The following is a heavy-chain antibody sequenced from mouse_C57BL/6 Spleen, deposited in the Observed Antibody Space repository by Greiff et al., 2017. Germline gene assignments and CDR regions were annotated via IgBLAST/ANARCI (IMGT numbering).Heavy chain of an antibody. Sequence: EVKLQESGPELVKPGASVKISCKASGYSFTDYNMNWVKQSNGKSLEWIGVINPNYGTTSYNQKFKGKATLTVDQSSSTAYVQLNSLTSEDSAVYYCARYDYDATAFFAYWGQGTLVTVSA. CDR2: INPNYGTT. CDR3: ARYDYDATAFFAY. J-gene: IGHJ3*01. D-gene: IGHD2-4*01. V-gene: IGHV1-39*01. CDR1: GYSFTDYN.